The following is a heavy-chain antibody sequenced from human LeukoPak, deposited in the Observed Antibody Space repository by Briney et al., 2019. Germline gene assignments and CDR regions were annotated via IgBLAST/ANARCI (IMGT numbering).Heavy chain of an antibody. J-gene: IGHJ3*02. CDR2: MNPNSGNT. CDR1: GYTFTSYD. CDR3: ARGRLSNGYNFNPGAFDI. V-gene: IGHV1-8*01. D-gene: IGHD5-24*01. Sequence: GASVKVSCKASGYTFTSYDINWVRQATGQGLEWMGWMNPNSGNTGYAQKFQGRVTMTRNTSISTAYMELSSLRSEDTAVYYCARGRLSNGYNFNPGAFDIWGQGTMVTVSS.